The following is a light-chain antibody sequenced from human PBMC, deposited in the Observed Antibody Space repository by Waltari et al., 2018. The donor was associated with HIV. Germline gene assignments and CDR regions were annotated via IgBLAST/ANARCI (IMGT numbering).Light chain of an antibody. V-gene: IGLV2-8*01. J-gene: IGLJ2*01. Sequence: QSALTQPPSASGSPGQSVTISCTGTSSAVGRSDYVSWYQPPPGKAPKLLIYEVNKRPSGVPDRFSGSKSGNTASLTVSGLQAEDEAEYSCTSYAGINPVAFGGGTKLTVL. CDR3: TSYAGINPVA. CDR2: EVN. CDR1: SSAVGRSDY.